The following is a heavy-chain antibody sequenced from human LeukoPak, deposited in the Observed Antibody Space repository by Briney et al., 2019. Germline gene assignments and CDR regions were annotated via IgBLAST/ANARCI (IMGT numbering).Heavy chain of an antibody. V-gene: IGHV3-64D*06. Sequence: GGSLRLSCSASGFTFSSYAMHWVRQAPGKGLEYVSAISSNGGSTYYADSVKGRFTISRDNSKNTLYLQMSSLRAEDTAVYYCVGSSDWYGDAFDIWGQGTMVTVSS. D-gene: IGHD6-19*01. J-gene: IGHJ3*02. CDR2: ISSNGGST. CDR3: VGSSDWYGDAFDI. CDR1: GFTFSSYA.